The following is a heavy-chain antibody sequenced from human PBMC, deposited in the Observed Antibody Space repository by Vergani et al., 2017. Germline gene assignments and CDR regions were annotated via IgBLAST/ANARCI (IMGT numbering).Heavy chain of an antibody. Sequence: EVQLVESGGGLVQPGGSLRLSCAASGFTFSSYDMHWVRQATGKGLEWVSGISWNSGSIGYADSVKGRFTISRDNAKNSLYLQMNSLRAEDTALYYCGGWYVINPLGQGTLVTVSS. CDR1: GFTFSSYD. CDR2: ISWNSGSI. D-gene: IGHD6-19*01. CDR3: GGWYVINP. J-gene: IGHJ5*02. V-gene: IGHV3-9*01.